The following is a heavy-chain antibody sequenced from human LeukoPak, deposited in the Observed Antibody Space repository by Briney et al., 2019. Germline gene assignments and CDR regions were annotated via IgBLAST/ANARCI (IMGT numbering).Heavy chain of an antibody. CDR2: ISGDGGST. CDR1: GFTFDDYA. V-gene: IGHV3-43*02. Sequence: PGGSLRLSCAASGFTFDDYAMHWVRQAPGKGLEWVSLISGDGGSTYYADSVKGRFTISRDNSKNSLYLQTNSLRTEDTALYYCAKDIDEMGAPMWLDAFDIWGQGTMVTVSS. CDR3: AKDIDEMGAPMWLDAFDI. D-gene: IGHD1-26*01. J-gene: IGHJ3*02.